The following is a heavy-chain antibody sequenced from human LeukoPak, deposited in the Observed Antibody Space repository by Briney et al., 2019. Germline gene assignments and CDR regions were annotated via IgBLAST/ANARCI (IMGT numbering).Heavy chain of an antibody. J-gene: IGHJ6*02. CDR3: ARGGIVVVPAASYYYYYGMDV. CDR1: GYTFTSYG. D-gene: IGHD2-2*01. CDR2: ISAYNGNT. Sequence: ASVKVSCKASGYTFTSYGISWVRQAPGQGLEWMGWISAYNGNTNYAQKLQGRVTMTTDTSTSTAYMELRSLRSDDTAVYYCARGGIVVVPAASYYYYYGMDVWGQGTTVTVSS. V-gene: IGHV1-18*01.